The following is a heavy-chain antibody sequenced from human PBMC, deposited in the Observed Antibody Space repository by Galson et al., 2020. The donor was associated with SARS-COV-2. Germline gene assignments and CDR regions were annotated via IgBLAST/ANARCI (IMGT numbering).Heavy chain of an antibody. CDR1: GFTFNSYT. D-gene: IGHD3-10*02. V-gene: IGHV3-21*01. J-gene: IGHJ6*02. CDR3: ARDASWAMFAMDV. Sequence: GGSLRLSCAASGFTFNSYTMNWVRQAPGKGLEWVLSISSSSTYLYYADSLKGRFSISRDNARNSLYLEMNSLRVEDTGVYYCARDASWAMFAMDVWGQGTTVTVSS. CDR2: ISSSSTYL.